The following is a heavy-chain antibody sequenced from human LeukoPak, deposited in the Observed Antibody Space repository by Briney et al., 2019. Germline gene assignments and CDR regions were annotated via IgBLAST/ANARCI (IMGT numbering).Heavy chain of an antibody. D-gene: IGHD5-24*01. CDR1: GFTFSNYE. Sequence: GGSLRLSCAASGFTFSNYEINWVRQAPGRGLEWISYISGSGTSIYHANSVKGRFTISRDNAKNSLYLQMNSLRAEDTAVYYCGSRWLKGDAFESWGQGTMVTV. V-gene: IGHV3-48*03. CDR2: ISGSGTSI. CDR3: GSRWLKGDAFES. J-gene: IGHJ3*02.